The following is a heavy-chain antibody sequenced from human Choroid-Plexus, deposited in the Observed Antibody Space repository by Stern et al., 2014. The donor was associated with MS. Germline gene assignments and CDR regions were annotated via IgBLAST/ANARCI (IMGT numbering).Heavy chain of an antibody. CDR1: GFTFSPYN. J-gene: IGHJ6*02. V-gene: IGHV3-21*01. Sequence: DQLVESGGGLVKPGGSLSLSCAASGFTFSPYNMNWVRQAPGKGLEWVSSITTTGAYQHYADSVKGRFTISRDNAKNSVFLQMSSLRAEDTAVYYCARDSHFAMDVWGQGTTVTVSS. CDR3: ARDSHFAMDV. CDR2: ITTTGAYQ.